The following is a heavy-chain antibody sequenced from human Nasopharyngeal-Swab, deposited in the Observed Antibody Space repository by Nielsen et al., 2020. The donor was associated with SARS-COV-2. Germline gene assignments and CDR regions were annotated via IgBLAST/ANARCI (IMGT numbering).Heavy chain of an antibody. CDR3: ARDSLPWPVPEYFQH. CDR1: GFTFSDYY. CDR2: ISSSGSTI. J-gene: IGHJ1*01. V-gene: IGHV3-11*04. Sequence: SLNISCAASGFTFSDYYMSWIRQAPGKGLEWVSYISSSGSTIYYADSVKGRFTISRDNAKNSLYLQMNSLRAEDTAVYYCARDSLPWPVPEYFQHWGQGTLVTVSS. D-gene: IGHD6-19*01.